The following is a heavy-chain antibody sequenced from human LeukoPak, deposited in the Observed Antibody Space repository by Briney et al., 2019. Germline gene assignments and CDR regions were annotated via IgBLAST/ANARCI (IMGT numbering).Heavy chain of an antibody. CDR3: ARDPSYYYGMDL. J-gene: IGHJ6*02. CDR2: ISYDGSNK. Sequence: GGSLRLSCAASGFTFSSYAMHWVRQAPGKGLEWVAVISYDGSNKYYADSVKGRFTISRDNSKNTLYLQMNSLRAEDTAVYYCARDPSYYYGMDLWGQGTTVTVSS. CDR1: GFTFSSYA. V-gene: IGHV3-30-3*01.